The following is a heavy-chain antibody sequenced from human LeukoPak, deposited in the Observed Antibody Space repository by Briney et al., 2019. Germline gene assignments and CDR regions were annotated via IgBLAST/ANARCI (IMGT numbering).Heavy chain of an antibody. J-gene: IGHJ6*03. V-gene: IGHV4-59*01. CDR2: IYYSGCT. Sequence: PSETLSLTCTVSGGSISSYYWSWIRQPPGKGLEWIGYIYYSGCTNYNPSLKSRVTISVNTSKNQFSLKLSSVTAADTAVYYCARVGWELLNYYYYMDVWGKGTTVTVSS. CDR1: GGSISSYY. D-gene: IGHD1-26*01. CDR3: ARVGWELLNYYYYMDV.